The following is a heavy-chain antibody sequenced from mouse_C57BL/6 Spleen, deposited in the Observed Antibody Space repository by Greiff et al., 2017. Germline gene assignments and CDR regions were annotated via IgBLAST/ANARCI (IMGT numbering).Heavy chain of an antibody. J-gene: IGHJ1*03. CDR2: IDPSDSYT. D-gene: IGHD1-1*01. CDR1: GYTFTSYW. V-gene: IGHV1-50*01. Sequence: VQLQQSGAELVKPGASVKLSCKASGYTFTSYWMQWVKLRPGQGLEWIGEIDPSDSYTNYNQKFKGKATLTVDTSSSTAYMQLSSLTSEDSAVYYCARRGTTVVAHWYFDVWGTGTTVTVSS. CDR3: ARRGTTVVAHWYFDV.